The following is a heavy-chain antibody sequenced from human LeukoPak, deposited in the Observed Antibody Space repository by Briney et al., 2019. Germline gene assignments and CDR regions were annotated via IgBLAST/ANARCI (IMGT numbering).Heavy chain of an antibody. CDR2: ISSSSDYI. V-gene: IGHV3-21*04. CDR1: GFTFSSYN. J-gene: IGHJ4*02. D-gene: IGHD2-8*02. CDR3: ATYRQVLLPFES. Sequence: GGSLRLSCAASGFTFSSYNMNWVRQAPGKGLEWVSSISSSSDYIYYADSVKGRFTISRDNSKSTLSLQMNSLRVEDTAIYYCATYRQVLLPFESWGQGTLVTVSS.